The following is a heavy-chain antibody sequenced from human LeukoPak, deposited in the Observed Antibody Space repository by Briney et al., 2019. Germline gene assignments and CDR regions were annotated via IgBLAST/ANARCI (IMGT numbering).Heavy chain of an antibody. J-gene: IGHJ4*02. D-gene: IGHD3-22*01. CDR2: INAYNGNT. CDR1: GYTFTIYS. CDR3: ARVEGTMIGNY. V-gene: IGHV1-18*01. Sequence: AAVKVSCKASGYTFTIYSIRWVRQAPGQGVEWMGWINAYNGNTNYAQKLQGRVTMTTDTSTSTAYMELRSLRSDDTAVYYCARVEGTMIGNYWGQGTLVTVSS.